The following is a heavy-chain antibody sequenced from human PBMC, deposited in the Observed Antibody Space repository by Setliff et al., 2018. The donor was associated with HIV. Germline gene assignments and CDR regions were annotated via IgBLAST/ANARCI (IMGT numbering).Heavy chain of an antibody. CDR1: GGSISSHY. D-gene: IGHD6-13*01. Sequence: SETLSLTCTVSGGSISSHYWSWIRQPPGKGLEWIGSIYYSGSTNYNPSLKSRVTISVDTSKNQFSLKLSSVTAADTAVYYCARGSLYSRSSCFDYWGQGTLVTVSS. V-gene: IGHV4-59*11. CDR2: IYYSGST. CDR3: ARGSLYSRSSCFDY. J-gene: IGHJ4*02.